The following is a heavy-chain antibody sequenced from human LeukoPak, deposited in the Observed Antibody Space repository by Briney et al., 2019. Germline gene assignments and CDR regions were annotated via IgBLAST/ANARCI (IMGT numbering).Heavy chain of an antibody. D-gene: IGHD5-18*01. CDR1: GFTFSSYA. J-gene: IGHJ4*02. CDR2: ISGSAGST. CDR3: AKGPHTSPFDY. Sequence: GGSLRLSCAASGFTFSSYAMSWVRQAPGKGLEWVSTISGSAGSTYYADSVKGRFTISRDNSKNTLNLQMNSLGAEDTAVYYCAKGPHTSPFDYWGQGTLVTVS. V-gene: IGHV3-23*01.